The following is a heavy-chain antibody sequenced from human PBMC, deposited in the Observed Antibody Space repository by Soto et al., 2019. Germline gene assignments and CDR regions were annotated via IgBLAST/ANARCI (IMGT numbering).Heavy chain of an antibody. D-gene: IGHD2-15*01. J-gene: IGHJ4*02. CDR2: IYYSGST. Sequence: QLQLQESGPGLVKPSETLTLTCTVSGGSISSSSYYWGWIRQPPGKGLEWIGSIYYSGSTYYNPSLKSRVTISVDTSKNQFSLKLSSVIAADPAVYYCARHTPAISISDHWGQGTLVTVSS. V-gene: IGHV4-39*01. CDR1: GGSISSSSYY. CDR3: ARHTPAISISDH.